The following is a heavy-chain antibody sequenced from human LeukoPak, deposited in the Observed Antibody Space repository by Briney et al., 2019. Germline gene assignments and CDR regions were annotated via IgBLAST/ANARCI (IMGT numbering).Heavy chain of an antibody. CDR2: INHSRST. D-gene: IGHD2-2*01. CDR1: GGSFSGYY. Sequence: SETLSLTCAVYGGSFSGYYWSWLRQPPGKGLEWLGEINHSRSTNYNPSLKSRVTISVDTSKNQFSLKLSSVTAADTAVYYCARTVGYCSSTSCYAIDYWGQGTLVTVSS. V-gene: IGHV4-34*01. CDR3: ARTVGYCSSTSCYAIDY. J-gene: IGHJ4*02.